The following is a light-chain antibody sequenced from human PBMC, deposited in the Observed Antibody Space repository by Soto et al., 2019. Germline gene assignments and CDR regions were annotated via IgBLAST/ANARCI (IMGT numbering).Light chain of an antibody. Sequence: QSPLTQPPSVSGSPGQSITISCTGTISDVGGYNYVSWYQQHPGKAPKLMVYEVSNRPSGVSNRFSGSKSGNTASLTISGLQAEDEADYYCSSYTSSSTYVFGTGTKVTV. CDR1: ISDVGGYNY. J-gene: IGLJ1*01. CDR2: EVS. V-gene: IGLV2-14*01. CDR3: SSYTSSSTYV.